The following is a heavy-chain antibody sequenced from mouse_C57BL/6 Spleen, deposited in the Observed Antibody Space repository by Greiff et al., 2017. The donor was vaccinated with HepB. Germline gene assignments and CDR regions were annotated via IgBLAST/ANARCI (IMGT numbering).Heavy chain of an antibody. Sequence: VQLQQPGAELVMPGASVKLSCKASGYTFTSYWMHWVKQRPGQGLEWIGEIDPSDSYTNYNQKFKGKSTLTVDKSSSTAYMQLSSLTSEDSAVYYCARREGYSNYVGYAMDYWGQGTSVTVSS. CDR1: GYTFTSYW. D-gene: IGHD2-5*01. CDR2: IDPSDSYT. CDR3: ARREGYSNYVGYAMDY. V-gene: IGHV1-69*01. J-gene: IGHJ4*01.